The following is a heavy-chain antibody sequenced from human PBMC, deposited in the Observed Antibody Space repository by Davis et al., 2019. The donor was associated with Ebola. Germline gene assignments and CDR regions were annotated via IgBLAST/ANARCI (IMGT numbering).Heavy chain of an antibody. CDR3: ARRGYSYGLDV. CDR1: GYSFTSYW. D-gene: IGHD2-2*03. CDR2: IYPDDSDT. J-gene: IGHJ6*02. V-gene: IGHV5-51*01. Sequence: GESLKISCKGSGYSFTSYWIGWVRQMPGKGLEWMGIIYPDDSDTRYRPTFQGQVTISVDKSVSSAYLQWSSLRAADTATYYCARRGYSYGLDVWGQGTTVTVSS.